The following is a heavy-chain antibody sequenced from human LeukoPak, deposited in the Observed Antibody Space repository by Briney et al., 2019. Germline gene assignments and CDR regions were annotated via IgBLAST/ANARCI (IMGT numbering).Heavy chain of an antibody. CDR3: ARDQSGSYPSQYFQH. Sequence: GGSLRLSCAASGFTFSSYAMSWVRQAPGKGLEWVSAISGNGGSTYYADSVKGRFTISRDNSKNTLYLQMNSLRAEDTAVYYCARDQSGSYPSQYFQHWGQGTLVTVSS. CDR1: GFTFSSYA. V-gene: IGHV3-23*01. CDR2: ISGNGGST. D-gene: IGHD1-26*01. J-gene: IGHJ1*01.